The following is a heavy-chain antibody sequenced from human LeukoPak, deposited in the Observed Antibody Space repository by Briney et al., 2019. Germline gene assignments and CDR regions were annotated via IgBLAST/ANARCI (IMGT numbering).Heavy chain of an antibody. CDR1: GYTFTSYG. CDR3: ARGDIDH. CDR2: VNPSDNSR. J-gene: IGHJ4*02. Sequence: ASVKVSCKGSGYTFTSYGISWVRQAPGQGLEWMGVVNPSDNSRTYAQKFQGRVTMTGDRSTSTVYMELSSLRSDDTAVYYCARGDIDHWGQGTLVTVSS. V-gene: IGHV1-46*01.